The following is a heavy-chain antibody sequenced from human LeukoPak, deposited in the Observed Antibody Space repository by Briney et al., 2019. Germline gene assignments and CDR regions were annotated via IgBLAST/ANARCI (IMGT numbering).Heavy chain of an antibody. J-gene: IGHJ3*01. CDR1: GYSFTSYW. V-gene: IGHV5-51*01. CDR2: IYPGDSDA. CDR3: ASAVDTYYYDRSGYRDAFDV. D-gene: IGHD3-22*01. Sequence: GESLKISCKGSGYSFTSYWIGWVRQMPGKGLEWMGIIYPGDSDARYSPSFQGQVTISADKSIRTAYLQWSSLKASDTAVYYCASAVDTYYYDRSGYRDAFDVWGQGTMITVSS.